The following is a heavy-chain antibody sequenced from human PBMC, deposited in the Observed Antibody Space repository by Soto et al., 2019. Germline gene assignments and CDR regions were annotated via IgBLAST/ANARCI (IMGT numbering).Heavy chain of an antibody. V-gene: IGHV4-59*08. CDR1: GGSISSYY. J-gene: IGHJ6*02. CDR2: IYYTGST. CDR3: ARAKWNDGYYYGMDV. D-gene: IGHD1-1*01. Sequence: QVQLQESGPGLVKPSETLSLTCTVSGGSISSYYWSWIRQPPGKGLEWIGYIYYTGSTNYNPSLKSRVTISVDTSKNQFSLKRSSVTAADTAVYYCARAKWNDGYYYGMDVWGQGTTVTVSS.